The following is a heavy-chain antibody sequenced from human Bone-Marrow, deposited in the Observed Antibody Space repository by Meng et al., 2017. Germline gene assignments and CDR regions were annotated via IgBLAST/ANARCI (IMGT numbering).Heavy chain of an antibody. CDR3: ARAGVTIFGVVIPHNLDYYYYGMDV. J-gene: IGHJ6*02. D-gene: IGHD3-3*01. Sequence: GSLRLSCAVYGGSFSGYYWSWIRQPPGKGLEWIGEINHSGSTNYNPSLKSRVTISVDTSKNQFSLKLSSVTAADPAVYYCARAGVTIFGVVIPHNLDYYYYGMDVWGQGTTVTVSS. CDR2: INHSGST. V-gene: IGHV4-34*01. CDR1: GGSFSGYY.